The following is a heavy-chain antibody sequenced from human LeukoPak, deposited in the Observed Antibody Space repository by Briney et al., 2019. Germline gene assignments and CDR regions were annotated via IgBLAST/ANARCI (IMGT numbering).Heavy chain of an antibody. Sequence: GASVKVSCKASGYTFTGYYMHWVRQAPGQGLEWLGWINPNSGRTHYAQKFQGRVTMTRDTSISTAYMELSRLRSDDTAVYYCARDRAIVVVVAATTLDYWGQGTLVTVSS. CDR2: INPNSGRT. CDR3: ARDRAIVVVVAATTLDY. D-gene: IGHD2-15*01. CDR1: GYTFTGYY. J-gene: IGHJ4*02. V-gene: IGHV1-2*02.